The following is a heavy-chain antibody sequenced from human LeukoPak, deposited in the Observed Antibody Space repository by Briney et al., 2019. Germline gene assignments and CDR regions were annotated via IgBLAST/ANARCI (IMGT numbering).Heavy chain of an antibody. V-gene: IGHV4-34*01. CDR1: GVSFDDYY. D-gene: IGHD4-17*01. CDR2: INHSGYT. Sequence: SETLSLTCAVSGVSFDDYYWSWVRQPPGKGLEWVGEINHSGYTNDSPSLKSRVTMSIDTSRKQFSLNLRSVTVADTAVYYCTRMTTGHDYWGQGTLVTVSS. J-gene: IGHJ4*02. CDR3: TRMTTGHDY.